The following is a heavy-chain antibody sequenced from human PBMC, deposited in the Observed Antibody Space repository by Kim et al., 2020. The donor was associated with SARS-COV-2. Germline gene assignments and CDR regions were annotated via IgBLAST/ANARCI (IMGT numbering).Heavy chain of an antibody. Sequence: SVKVSCKASGGTFSSYTISWVRQAPGQGLEWMGRIIPILGIANYAQKFQGRVTITADKSTSTAYMELSSLRSEDTAVYYCARDDGYYYDSSGYYGYWGQGTLVTVSS. D-gene: IGHD3-22*01. CDR2: IIPILGIA. V-gene: IGHV1-69*04. J-gene: IGHJ4*02. CDR1: GGTFSSYT. CDR3: ARDDGYYYDSSGYYGY.